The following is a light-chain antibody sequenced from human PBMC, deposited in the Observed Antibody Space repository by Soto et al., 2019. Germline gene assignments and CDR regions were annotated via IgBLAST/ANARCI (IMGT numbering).Light chain of an antibody. CDR2: AAS. J-gene: IGKJ5*01. CDR1: QSVTTW. Sequence: DIQMTQSPSTLSASVGARVPITCRASQSVTTWLAWYQQKPGTAPRLLIHAASSRATGIPDRFSGSGSGTDFTLTISRLEPDDFAVYYCQQYGSSSTFGQGTRLEIK. V-gene: IGKV1-5*01. CDR3: QQYGSSST.